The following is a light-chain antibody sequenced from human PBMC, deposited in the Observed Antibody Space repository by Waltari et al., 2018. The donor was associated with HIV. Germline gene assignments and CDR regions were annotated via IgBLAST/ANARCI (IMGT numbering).Light chain of an antibody. J-gene: IGKJ1*01. CDR1: QNITNK. CDR3: QQYKDWPET. CDR2: DAS. V-gene: IGKV3D-15*01. Sequence: EVVLTQAPSTLSVSLGEGASLSCRASQNITNKLGWYQQKAGQAPRLLIYDASRRATAIPDRFSGSGSGTEFNLTISRLVFEDVAVYVCQQYKDWPETFGQGTKVEIK.